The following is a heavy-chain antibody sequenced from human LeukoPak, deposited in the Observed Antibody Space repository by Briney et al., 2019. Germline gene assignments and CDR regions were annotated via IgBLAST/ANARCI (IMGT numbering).Heavy chain of an antibody. J-gene: IGHJ4*02. D-gene: IGHD3-3*01. CDR1: GGSISSYY. V-gene: IGHV4-59*01. CDR2: IYYSGST. Sequence: SETLSLTCTVSGGSISSYYWSWIRQPPGKGLEWIGYIYYSGSTNYNPSLKSRVTIPVDTSKNQFSLKLSSVTAADTAVYYCARDKGGYYPQPFDYWGQGTLVTVSS. CDR3: ARDKGGYYPQPFDY.